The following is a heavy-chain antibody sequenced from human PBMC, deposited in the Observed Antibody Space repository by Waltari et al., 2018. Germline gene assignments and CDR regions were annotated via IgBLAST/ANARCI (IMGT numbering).Heavy chain of an antibody. CDR1: GGSFSGYY. V-gene: IGHV4-34*01. CDR3: ARGGRIAARPFDY. CDR2: INHSGST. D-gene: IGHD6-6*01. J-gene: IGHJ4*02. Sequence: QVQLQQWGAGLLKPSETLSLTCAVYGGSFSGYYWSWIRQPPGKGLEWIGEINHSGSTNYNPSRKSRVTISVDTSKNQFSLKLSSVTAADTAVYYCARGGRIAARPFDYWGQGTLVTVSS.